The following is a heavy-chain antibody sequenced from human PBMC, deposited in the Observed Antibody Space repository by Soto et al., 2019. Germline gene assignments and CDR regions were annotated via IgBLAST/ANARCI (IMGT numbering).Heavy chain of an antibody. V-gene: IGHV3-23*01. CDR1: GFTFSSYA. D-gene: IGHD2-21*02. CDR3: TTDGVSAYCGGDCPFDY. Sequence: GGSLRLSCAASGFTFSSYAMSWVRQAPGKGLEWVSGISGGGGSTHYADSVKGRFTISRDNPKNTLYLQMNSLKTEDTAVYYCTTDGVSAYCGGDCPFDYWGQGTLVTVSS. J-gene: IGHJ4*02. CDR2: ISGGGGST.